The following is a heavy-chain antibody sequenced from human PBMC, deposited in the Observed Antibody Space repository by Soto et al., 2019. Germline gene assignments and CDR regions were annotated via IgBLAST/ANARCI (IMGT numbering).Heavy chain of an antibody. J-gene: IGHJ6*02. CDR3: ARTAAAGKYYYGVDV. CDR1: GNSFTSYW. Sequence: GESLKISCKGSGNSFTSYWIGWVRQMPGKGLEWMGIIYPGDSDTRYSPSFQGQVTISADKSISTAYLQWSSLKASDTAIYYYARTAAAGKYYYGVDVWGQGTTVTVSS. D-gene: IGHD6-13*01. V-gene: IGHV5-51*01. CDR2: IYPGDSDT.